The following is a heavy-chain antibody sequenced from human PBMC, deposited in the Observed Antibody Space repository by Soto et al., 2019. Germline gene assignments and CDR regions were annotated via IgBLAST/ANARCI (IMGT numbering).Heavy chain of an antibody. CDR3: ARSFCSSPSCSAVGYTHH. CDR2: IYYSGSI. D-gene: IGHD2-2*01. J-gene: IGHJ1*01. V-gene: IGHV4-39*01. Sequence: SETLSLTCIVSGVSISSSSYYWGWIRQPPGKGLEWIGSIYYSGSIYHNPSLKSRVTISVDTSKNQLSLNLNSVTAADTALYYCARSFCSSPSCSAVGYTHHGGQGTLVPVSS. CDR1: GVSISSSSYY.